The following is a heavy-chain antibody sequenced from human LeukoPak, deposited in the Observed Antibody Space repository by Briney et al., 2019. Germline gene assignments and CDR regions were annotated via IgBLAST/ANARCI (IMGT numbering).Heavy chain of an antibody. J-gene: IGHJ5*02. D-gene: IGHD2-15*01. V-gene: IGHV3-30*18. CDR1: GFTFSNYG. CDR2: ISSDETNI. Sequence: XGSLRLSCATSGFTFSNYGMHWVRQAPGKGLEWVAVISSDETNIRYGDSVRGRFTVSRDNAKNTVYLQMNSLGADDTAVYYCAKDPYRVVFATGNYLDPWGQGTLVTVSS. CDR3: AKDPYRVVFATGNYLDP.